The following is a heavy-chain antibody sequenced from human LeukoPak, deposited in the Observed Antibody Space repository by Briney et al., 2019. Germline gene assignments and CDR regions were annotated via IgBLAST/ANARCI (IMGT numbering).Heavy chain of an antibody. CDR1: GFTFSSYA. V-gene: IGHV3-53*01. J-gene: IGHJ3*01. CDR2: IYSGGTT. CDR3: ARAWFGELTRGAFDV. Sequence: PGGSLRLSCAASGFTFSSYAMHWVRQAPGKGLEWVSVIYSGGTTYYADSVKGRFTISRDNSKNTLYLQMNSLRAEDTAVYYCARAWFGELTRGAFDVWGQGTMVTVSS. D-gene: IGHD3-10*01.